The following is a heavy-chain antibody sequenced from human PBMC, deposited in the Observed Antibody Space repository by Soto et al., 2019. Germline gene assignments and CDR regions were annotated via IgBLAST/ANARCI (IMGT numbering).Heavy chain of an antibody. Sequence: RWLRQMPGKGLEWMGIIYPGDSDTRYSPSFQGQVTISADKSISTAYLQWSSLKASDTAMYYCASRSKGDGAAYLGKGTLVTVTS. V-gene: IGHV5-51*01. CDR3: ASRSKGDGAAY. J-gene: IGHJ1*01. D-gene: IGHD3-10*01. CDR2: IYPGDSDT.